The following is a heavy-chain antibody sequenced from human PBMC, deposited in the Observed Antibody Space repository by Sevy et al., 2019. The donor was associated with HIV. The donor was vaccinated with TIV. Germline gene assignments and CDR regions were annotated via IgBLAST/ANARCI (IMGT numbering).Heavy chain of an antibody. CDR2: INHSGST. Sequence: SETLSLTCAVYGGSFSGYYWSWIRQPPGKGLEWIGEINHSGSTNYNPSLKSRVTISVDTSKNQFSLKLSSVTAADTAAYYCASETYYYGSGSEVDDYWGQGTLVTVSS. V-gene: IGHV4-34*01. CDR3: ASETYYYGSGSEVDDY. J-gene: IGHJ4*02. D-gene: IGHD3-10*01. CDR1: GGSFSGYY.